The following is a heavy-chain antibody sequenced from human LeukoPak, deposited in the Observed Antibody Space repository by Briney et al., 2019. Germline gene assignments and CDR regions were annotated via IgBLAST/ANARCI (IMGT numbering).Heavy chain of an antibody. V-gene: IGHV3-21*01. Sequence: GGSLRLSCAASGFTFSSYSMNWVRQAPGKGLEWVSSISSSSNYIYYADSVKGRFTISRDNAKNSLYLQMNSLRAEDTAVYYCARDRGTRYCSGGSCYSSRRFDPWGQGTLVTVSS. CDR3: ARDRGTRYCSGGSCYSSRRFDP. CDR1: GFTFSSYS. D-gene: IGHD2-15*01. CDR2: ISSSSNYI. J-gene: IGHJ5*02.